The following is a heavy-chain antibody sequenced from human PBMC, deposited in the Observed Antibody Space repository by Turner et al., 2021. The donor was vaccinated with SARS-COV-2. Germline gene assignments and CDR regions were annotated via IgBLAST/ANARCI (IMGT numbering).Heavy chain of an antibody. CDR2: IKNDGRKK. D-gene: IGHD2-15*01. CDR1: GFTFCSYG. V-gene: IGHV3-30*18. CDR3: AKVFRWKRRGGFDI. Sequence: QVRLGESVGGVVPPGRLLSLYCAASGFTFCSYGMHWVRLAQGKGLEWVAVIKNDGRKKDYADSVKGRFTISKENYKNTLYLQMNSLRAEDTAGDYCAKVFRWKRRGGFDIWGQGTMVTVSS. J-gene: IGHJ3*02.